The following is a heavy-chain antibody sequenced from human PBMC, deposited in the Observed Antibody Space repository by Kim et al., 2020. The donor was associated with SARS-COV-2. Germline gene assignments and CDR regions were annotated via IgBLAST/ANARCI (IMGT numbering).Heavy chain of an antibody. CDR2: ISHSGSST. CDR1: GFLFGDYY. CDR3: ARGAFLYQLGWHGPSVDYFFYRLDV. Sequence: GGSLRLSCEGSGFLFGDYYMAWIRQAPGKGLEWVSFISHSGSSTYYADSVKGRFTVSRDNAKNSVFLEMNSLRAEDTAVYYCARGAFLYQLGWHGPSVDYFFYRLDVWGQGTTVTVSS. J-gene: IGHJ6*01. V-gene: IGHV3-11*01. D-gene: IGHD6-19*01.